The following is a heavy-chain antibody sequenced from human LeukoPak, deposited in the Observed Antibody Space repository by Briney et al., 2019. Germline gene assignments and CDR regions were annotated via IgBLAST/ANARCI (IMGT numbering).Heavy chain of an antibody. V-gene: IGHV3-9*01. D-gene: IGHD1-26*01. CDR1: GFTFDDYA. CDR3: AKDMAGRDYYGMDV. J-gene: IGHJ6*02. Sequence: PGGSLRLSCAASGFTFDDYAMHWVRQAPGKGLEWVSGISWNSGSIGYADSVKGRFTISRDNAKNSLYLQMNSLRAEDTALYYCAKDMAGRDYYGMDVWGQGTTVTVSS. CDR2: ISWNSGSI.